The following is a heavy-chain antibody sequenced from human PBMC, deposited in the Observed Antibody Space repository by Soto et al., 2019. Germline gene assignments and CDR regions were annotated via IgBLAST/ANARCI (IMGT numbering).Heavy chain of an antibody. D-gene: IGHD6-19*01. CDR2: ISGSDGST. V-gene: IGHV3-23*01. CDR1: GFTFSSYA. J-gene: IGHJ4*02. CDR3: ARRTSGWYLDY. Sequence: EVQLLESGGGLVQPGGSLRLSGAASGFTFSSYAMSWVRQAPGKGLEWVSGISGSDGSTYYADSVKGRFTTSRDNSKHTLYLQMNSLSAEVTVVYYCARRTSGWYLDYWGQGTPVTVSS.